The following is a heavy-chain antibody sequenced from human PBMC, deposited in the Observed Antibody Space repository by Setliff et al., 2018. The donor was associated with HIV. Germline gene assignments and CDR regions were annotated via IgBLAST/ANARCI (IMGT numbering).Heavy chain of an antibody. CDR2: MNPNSGNR. CDR3: ARSRRDLIVGEAVGYFDF. V-gene: IGHV1-8*02. CDR1: GYTFTIYY. J-gene: IGHJ4*02. D-gene: IGHD3-22*01. Sequence: ASVKVSCKASGYTFTIYYIHWVRQAPGQGLEWMGWMNPNSGNRGYAEKFQGRITATRNASMTTVYMELSSLKSEDTAVYYCARSRRDLIVGEAVGYFDFWGQGTLVTVSS.